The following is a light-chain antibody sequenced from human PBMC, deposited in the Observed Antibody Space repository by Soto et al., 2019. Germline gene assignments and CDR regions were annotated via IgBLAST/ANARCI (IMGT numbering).Light chain of an antibody. CDR3: QQSYTTASIT. Sequence: DIQMTQSPSSLSASVGDRVTITCRASQSISRNLNWYQHKPGKAPKLLIYAASSLQNGVPSRFSGGGSGTEVTLSISSLQPEDFGTYYYQQSYTTASITFGQGTRLEIK. CDR2: AAS. V-gene: IGKV1-39*01. CDR1: QSISRN. J-gene: IGKJ5*01.